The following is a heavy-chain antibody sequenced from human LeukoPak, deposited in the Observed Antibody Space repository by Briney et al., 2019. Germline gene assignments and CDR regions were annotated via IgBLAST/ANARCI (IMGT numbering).Heavy chain of an antibody. CDR3: ARSKGLLWFGELYSFDY. D-gene: IGHD3-10*01. Sequence: ASVKVSCKASGYTFTSYGISWVRQAPGQGLEWMGWINTNTGNPTYAQGFTGRFVFSLDTSVSTAYLQISSLKAEDAAVYYCARSKGLLWFGELYSFDYWGQGTLVTVSS. CDR2: INTNTGNP. V-gene: IGHV7-4-1*02. J-gene: IGHJ4*02. CDR1: GYTFTSYG.